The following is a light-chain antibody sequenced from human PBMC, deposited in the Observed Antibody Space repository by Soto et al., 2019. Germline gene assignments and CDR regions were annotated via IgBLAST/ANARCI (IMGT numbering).Light chain of an antibody. CDR2: AAS. CDR3: QQYKSYRT. J-gene: IGKJ1*01. CDR1: QDIVNF. Sequence: ILMTQSPSSLSAFVGDRVTITCRASQDIVNFLAWYQQKPGKVPKLLIYAASTLQSGVPSRFSGSGSGTDFTLTISSLQPEDFATYYCQQYKSYRTFGQGTKVDI. V-gene: IGKV1-16*01.